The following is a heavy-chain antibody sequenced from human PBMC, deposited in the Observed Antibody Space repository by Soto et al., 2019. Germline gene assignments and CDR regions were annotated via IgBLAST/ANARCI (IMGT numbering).Heavy chain of an antibody. CDR2: IYYSGST. V-gene: IGHV4-30-2*03. J-gene: IGHJ4*02. CDR1: GGSISSGGYS. Sequence: PSVTLSLTCAVSGGSISSGGYSWSWIRQPPGKGLEWIGYIYYSGSTYYNPSLKSRVTISIHTSENQFSLKLTSVTAADTAVYYCARLGGVVAASDFDYWGQGTLVTVSS. D-gene: IGHD2-15*01. CDR3: ARLGGVVAASDFDY.